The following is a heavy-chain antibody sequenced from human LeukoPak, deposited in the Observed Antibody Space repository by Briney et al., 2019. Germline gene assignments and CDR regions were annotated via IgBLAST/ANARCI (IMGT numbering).Heavy chain of an antibody. Sequence: GGSLRLSCAASGIIFSRYWMHWVRQAPGKGLVWVSRINSDGSSTSYADSVKGRFTISRDNAKNTLYLQMSSLRAEDTAVYYCARELPPVVKYYFDYWGQGTLVTVSS. CDR1: GIIFSRYW. J-gene: IGHJ4*02. CDR3: ARELPPVVKYYFDY. V-gene: IGHV3-74*01. CDR2: INSDGSST. D-gene: IGHD3-22*01.